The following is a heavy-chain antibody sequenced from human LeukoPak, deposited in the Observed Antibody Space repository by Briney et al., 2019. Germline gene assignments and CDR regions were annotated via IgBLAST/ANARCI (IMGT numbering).Heavy chain of an antibody. CDR3: ARGLRIAVAGNIDY. Sequence: GGSLRLSCAASGFTFSTYSMHWVRQAPGKGLEWVAAISYDGSNKRYADSVKGRFTISRDDSKNTLYLQMNSLRADNTAVYYCARGLRIAVAGNIDYWGQGTLVTVSS. CDR2: ISYDGSNK. CDR1: GFTFSTYS. J-gene: IGHJ4*02. V-gene: IGHV3-30*04. D-gene: IGHD6-19*01.